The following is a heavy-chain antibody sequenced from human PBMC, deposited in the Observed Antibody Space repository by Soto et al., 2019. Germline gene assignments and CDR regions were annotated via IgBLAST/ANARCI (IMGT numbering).Heavy chain of an antibody. CDR1: GFTFTSYS. J-gene: IGHJ4*02. CDR3: ARFGQLNFDY. D-gene: IGHD5-18*01. CDR2: ISSTGSNK. Sequence: PGGSLRLSCAASGFTFTSYSIHWVRQAPGKGLEWVAVISSTGSNKYYADSVKGRFTISRDNAKNSLYLQMNSLRDEDTAVYYCARFGQLNFDYWGQGTLVTVSS. V-gene: IGHV3-30-3*01.